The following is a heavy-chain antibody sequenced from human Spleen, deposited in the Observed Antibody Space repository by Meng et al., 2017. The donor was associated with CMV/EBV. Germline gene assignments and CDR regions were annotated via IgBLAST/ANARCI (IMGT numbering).Heavy chain of an antibody. CDR3: ARDYCSSTSCYTKVYFQY. V-gene: IGHV3-7*01. Sequence: GGSLRLSCAASGFTFSSFWMAWVRQAPGKGLEWVGNIKQDESEIQYVGSVKGRFTITRDNAKNSLFLQMNSLRAEDTAVYYCARDYCSSTSCYTKVYFQYWGQGTLVTVSS. J-gene: IGHJ1*01. CDR2: IKQDESEI. CDR1: GFTFSSFW. D-gene: IGHD2-2*02.